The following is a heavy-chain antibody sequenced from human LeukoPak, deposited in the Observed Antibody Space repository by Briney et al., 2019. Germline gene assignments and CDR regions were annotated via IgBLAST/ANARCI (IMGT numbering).Heavy chain of an antibody. CDR3: ARGSLWYSSGWYGQNFDY. Sequence: PSETLSLTCAVYGGSFSGYYWSWIRQPPGKGLEWIGEINHSGSTNYNPSLKSRVTISVDTSKNQFSLKLSSVTAADTAVYYCARGSLWYSSGWYGQNFDYWGQGTLVTVSS. CDR1: GGSFSGYY. V-gene: IGHV4-34*01. J-gene: IGHJ4*02. CDR2: INHSGST. D-gene: IGHD6-19*01.